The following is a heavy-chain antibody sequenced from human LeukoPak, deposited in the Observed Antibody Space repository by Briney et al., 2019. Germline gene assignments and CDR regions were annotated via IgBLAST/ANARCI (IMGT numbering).Heavy chain of an antibody. CDR1: GGSISTYY. CDR2: IYYSGST. D-gene: IGHD1-14*01. J-gene: IGHJ2*01. V-gene: IGHV4-59*08. CDR3: ARRSSGNWYFDL. Sequence: SETLSLTCTVSGGSISTYYWSWIRQPPGKGLEWIGYIYYSGSTNYNPSLNSRVTISVDTSKNQFSLRPSSVTAADTAVYYCARRSSGNWYFDLWGRGTLVTVSS.